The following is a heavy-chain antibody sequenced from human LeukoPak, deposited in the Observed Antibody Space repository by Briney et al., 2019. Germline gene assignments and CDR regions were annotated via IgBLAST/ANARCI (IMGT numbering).Heavy chain of an antibody. CDR3: AKDNTWSYYYGSGSYADYFDY. CDR1: EFTFSSYD. CDR2: ISYDGSYK. Sequence: PGGSLRLSCAASEFTFSSYDMHWVRQAPGKGLEWVAVISYDGSYKYYADSVKGRFTISRDNSKNTLYLQMNSLRAEDTAVYYCAKDNTWSYYYGSGSYADYFDYWGQGTLVTVSS. D-gene: IGHD3-10*01. V-gene: IGHV3-30*18. J-gene: IGHJ4*02.